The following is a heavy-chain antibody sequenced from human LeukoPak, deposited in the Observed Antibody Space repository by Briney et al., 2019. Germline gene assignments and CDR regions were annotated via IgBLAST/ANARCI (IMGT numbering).Heavy chain of an antibody. CDR1: GFSFTNYD. D-gene: IGHD4-17*01. CDR3: VRGSTVTYNMDV. CDR2: IGTAGDT. J-gene: IGHJ6*03. Sequence: TGGSLRLSCAATGFSFTNYDMHWVRQHTGKGLEWVATIGTAGDTYYAGSVKGRFTISRENGKSSLYLQISSLGAGDTAVYYCVRGSTVTYNMDVWGQGTTVIVSS. V-gene: IGHV3-13*01.